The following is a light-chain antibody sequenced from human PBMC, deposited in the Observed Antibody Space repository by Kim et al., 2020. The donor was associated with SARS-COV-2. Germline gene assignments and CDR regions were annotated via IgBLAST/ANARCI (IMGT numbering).Light chain of an antibody. CDR3: QSYDSSLNGSV. J-gene: IGLJ2*01. V-gene: IGLV1-40*01. CDR2: GNG. Sequence: IACTVDSSNIVACKDVRWYHQRPGPAPKHLIYGNGNRPSGVPDRFSGPKSGTSASLAITRLQAEDEADYYCQSYDSSLNGSVFGGGTQLTVL. CDR1: SSNIVACKD.